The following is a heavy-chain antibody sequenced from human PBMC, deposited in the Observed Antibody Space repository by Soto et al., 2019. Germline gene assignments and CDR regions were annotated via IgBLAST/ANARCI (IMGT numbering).Heavy chain of an antibody. D-gene: IGHD3-22*01. CDR3: ARSSGYATPLDQ. CDR1: GGSMNNFY. CDR2: IYFRGTT. Sequence: SETLSLTCAVSGGSMNNFYWSWIRQPPGKALEWIGYIYFRGTTYYHPSLESRVTISLDASKNQFPLNLSSMTAADTAVYYCARSSGYATPLDQWGQGTRVTVSS. V-gene: IGHV4-59*01. J-gene: IGHJ4*02.